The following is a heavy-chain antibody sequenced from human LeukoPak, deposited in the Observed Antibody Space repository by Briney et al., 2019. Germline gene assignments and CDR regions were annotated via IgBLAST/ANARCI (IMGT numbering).Heavy chain of an antibody. Sequence: ASVKVSCKVSGYTFTSYGISWVRQAPGQGLEWMGRISAYNGNTNYAQKLQGRVTMTTDTSTGTAYMELRSLRSDDTDVYYCARGGRGIAAAGTSFDYWGQGTLVTVSS. CDR1: GYTFTSYG. J-gene: IGHJ4*02. CDR3: ARGGRGIAAAGTSFDY. D-gene: IGHD6-13*01. V-gene: IGHV1-18*01. CDR2: ISAYNGNT.